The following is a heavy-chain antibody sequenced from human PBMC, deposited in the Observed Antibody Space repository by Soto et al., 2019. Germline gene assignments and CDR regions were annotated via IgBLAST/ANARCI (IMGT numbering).Heavy chain of an antibody. CDR2: ISGSGGST. Sequence: EVQLLESGGGLIQPGGSLRLSCAASGFTFGSYAMSWVRQAPGKGLEWVSGISGSGGSTYYADSVKGRFTISRDNSKNPLYLQMNSLRAEDTAIYYCAKSPSGTYPYYYYGMDVWGQGTTVTVSS. J-gene: IGHJ6*02. CDR1: GFTFGSYA. D-gene: IGHD1-1*01. V-gene: IGHV3-23*01. CDR3: AKSPSGTYPYYYYGMDV.